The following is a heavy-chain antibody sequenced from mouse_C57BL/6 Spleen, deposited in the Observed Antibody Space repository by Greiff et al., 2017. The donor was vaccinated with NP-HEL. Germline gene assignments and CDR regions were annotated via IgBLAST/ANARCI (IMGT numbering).Heavy chain of an antibody. V-gene: IGHV1-5*01. Sequence: EVQRVESGTVLARPGASVKMSCKTSGYTFTSYWMHWVNQRPGQGLEWIGAIYPGNSDTSYNQKFKGKAKLTAVTSASTAYMELSSLTNEDSAVYYCTRAGGYDVDYAMDYWGQGTSVTVSS. CDR3: TRAGGYDVDYAMDY. D-gene: IGHD2-2*01. CDR2: IYPGNSDT. CDR1: GYTFTSYW. J-gene: IGHJ4*01.